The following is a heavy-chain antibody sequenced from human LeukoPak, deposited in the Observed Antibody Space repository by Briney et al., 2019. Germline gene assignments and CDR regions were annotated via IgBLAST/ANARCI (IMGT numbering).Heavy chain of an antibody. CDR1: GFTFSNAW. V-gene: IGHV3-15*01. CDR3: TTDPYYVSSGWYLDAFDI. J-gene: IGHJ3*02. D-gene: IGHD6-19*01. Sequence: GGSLRLSCAASGFTFSNAWMSWVRQAPGKGLEWVGRIKSKTDGGTTGYAAPVKGRFTISRDDSKNTLYLQMNSLKTEDTAVYYCTTDPYYVSSGWYLDAFDIWGQGTMVTVSS. CDR2: IKSKTDGGTT.